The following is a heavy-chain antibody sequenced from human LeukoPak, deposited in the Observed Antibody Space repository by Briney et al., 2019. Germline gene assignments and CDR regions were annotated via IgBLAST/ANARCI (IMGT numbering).Heavy chain of an antibody. Sequence: GGSLRLSCAASGFTFSSYEMNWVRQAPGRGLEWVSYISSSGSTIYYADSVKGRFTISRDNAKNSLYLQMNSLRAEDTAVYYCASQTRITMIAPWWGQGTLVTVSS. CDR3: ASQTRITMIAPW. J-gene: IGHJ4*02. CDR1: GFTFSSYE. D-gene: IGHD3-22*01. V-gene: IGHV3-48*03. CDR2: ISSSGSTI.